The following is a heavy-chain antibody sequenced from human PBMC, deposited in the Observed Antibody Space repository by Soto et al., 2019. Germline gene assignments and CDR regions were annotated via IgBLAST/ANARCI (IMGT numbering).Heavy chain of an antibody. CDR2: ISGSGDTT. J-gene: IGHJ4*02. V-gene: IGHV3-23*01. D-gene: IGHD3-10*01. CDR1: GFTFSSYG. Sequence: EVQLLESGGGLVQPGGSLRLSCAASGFTFSSYGMGWVRQAPGKGLEWVSAISGSGDTTYYADSVKGRFTISRDNSKNTLYLQMNSLRAEDTAVYYCEKEGLVRGVINYIDYWGQGTLVTVSS. CDR3: EKEGLVRGVINYIDY.